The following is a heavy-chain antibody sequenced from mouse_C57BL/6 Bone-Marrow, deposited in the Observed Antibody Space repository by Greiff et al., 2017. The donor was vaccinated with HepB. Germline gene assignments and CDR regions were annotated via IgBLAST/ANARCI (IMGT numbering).Heavy chain of an antibody. CDR1: GYTFTSYW. CDR2: IHPNSGST. J-gene: IGHJ1*03. D-gene: IGHD1-1*01. V-gene: IGHV1-64*01. CDR3: ARSAVVEYFDV. Sequence: QVQLQQPGAELVKPGASVKLSCKASGYTFTSYWMHWVKQRPGQGLEWIGMIHPNSGSTNYNEKFKSKATLTVDKSSSTAYMQLSSLTSEDSAVYYCARSAVVEYFDVRGTGTTVTVSS.